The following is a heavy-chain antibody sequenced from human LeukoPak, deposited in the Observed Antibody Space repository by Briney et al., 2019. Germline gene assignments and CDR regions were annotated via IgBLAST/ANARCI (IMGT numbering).Heavy chain of an antibody. CDR3: VRRPSASYDY. Sequence: ASVKVSCKASGYTFTSYGISWVRQAPGQGLEWMGWISAYNGNTNYAQKFQGRVTMTRDTSISTAYMELSSLRSDDTAVYYCVRRPSASYDYWGQGTLVTVSS. J-gene: IGHJ4*02. CDR2: ISAYNGNT. V-gene: IGHV1-18*01. D-gene: IGHD6-25*01. CDR1: GYTFTSYG.